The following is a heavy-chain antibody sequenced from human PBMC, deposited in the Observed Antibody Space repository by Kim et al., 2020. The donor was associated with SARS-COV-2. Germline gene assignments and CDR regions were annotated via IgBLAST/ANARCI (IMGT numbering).Heavy chain of an antibody. D-gene: IGHD3-22*01. J-gene: IGHJ4*02. V-gene: IGHV3-21*01. CDR3: AVYYYDSSGYPVDY. Sequence: DSVKGRLTSSRDNAKNSLYLQMNSLRAEDTAVYYCAVYYYDSSGYPVDYWGQGTLVTVSS.